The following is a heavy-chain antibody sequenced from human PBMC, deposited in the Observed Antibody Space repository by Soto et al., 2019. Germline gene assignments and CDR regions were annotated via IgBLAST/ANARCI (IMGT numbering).Heavy chain of an antibody. CDR3: ARPRGYSYVLPDY. D-gene: IGHD5-18*01. CDR2: ISSSSSTI. Sequence: EVQLVESGGGLVQPGGSLRLSCAASGFTFSSYNMNWVRQAPGKGLEWVSYISSSSSTIYYADSVKGRLTISRDNAKNSLYLTMNSLRDEDTAVYYCARPRGYSYVLPDYWGQGTLVTVSS. CDR1: GFTFSSYN. J-gene: IGHJ4*02. V-gene: IGHV3-48*02.